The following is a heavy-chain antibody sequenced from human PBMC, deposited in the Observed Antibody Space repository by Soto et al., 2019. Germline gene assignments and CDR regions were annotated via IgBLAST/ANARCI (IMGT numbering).Heavy chain of an antibody. V-gene: IGHV1-8*02. Sequence: QVHLVQSGAEVRKPGASVRVSCKAFGYTFTTNDINWVRQAPGQGLEWLGRMDPDSGVAGYAQKFQGRVIMTRDTSTGTADMELSNLTSEATYVYDCDREIKFHCWRKALDVWGQGTTVIVSS. D-gene: IGHD3-3*02. CDR1: GYTFTTND. CDR3: DREIKFHCWRKALDV. J-gene: IGHJ6*02. CDR2: MDPDSGVA.